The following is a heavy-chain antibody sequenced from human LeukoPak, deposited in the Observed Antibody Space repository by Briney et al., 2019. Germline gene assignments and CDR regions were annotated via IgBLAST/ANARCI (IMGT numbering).Heavy chain of an antibody. D-gene: IGHD2-2*01. CDR1: GFTFSSYA. V-gene: IGHV3-23*01. J-gene: IGHJ5*02. Sequence: GGSLRLSCAASGFTFSSYAMSWVRQAPGKGLEWVSAISGSGGSTYYADSVKGRFTISRDNSKNTLYLQMNSLRAEDTAVYYCAKGSSYCSSTSCLGSWFDPWGQGTLVTVSS. CDR2: ISGSGGST. CDR3: AKGSSYCSSTSCLGSWFDP.